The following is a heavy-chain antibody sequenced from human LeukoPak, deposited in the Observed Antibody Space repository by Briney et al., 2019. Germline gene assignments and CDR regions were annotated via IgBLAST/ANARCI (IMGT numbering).Heavy chain of an antibody. CDR1: GGSISSYY. J-gene: IGHJ5*02. V-gene: IGHV4-4*07. CDR3: ARDIRRGVSAAGTNWFDP. Sequence: SETLSLTCTVSGGSISSYYWSWIRQPAGQGLEWIGRIYTSGSTNYNPSLKSRVTMSVDTSKNQFSLKLSSVTAADTAVYYCARDIRRGVSAAGTNWFDPWGQGTLVTVSS. D-gene: IGHD6-13*01. CDR2: IYTSGST.